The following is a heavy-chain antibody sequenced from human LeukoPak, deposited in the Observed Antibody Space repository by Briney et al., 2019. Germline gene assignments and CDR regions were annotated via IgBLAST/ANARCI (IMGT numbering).Heavy chain of an antibody. CDR1: GYTFTSYG. Sequence: ASVKVSCKASGYTFTSYGISWVRQAPGQGLEWMGWISAYNGNTNYAQKLQGRVTMTTDTPTSTAYLELRSLRSDDTAVYYCARVLGFGEPSGYWGQGTLVTVSS. V-gene: IGHV1-18*01. CDR2: ISAYNGNT. D-gene: IGHD3-10*01. CDR3: ARVLGFGEPSGY. J-gene: IGHJ4*02.